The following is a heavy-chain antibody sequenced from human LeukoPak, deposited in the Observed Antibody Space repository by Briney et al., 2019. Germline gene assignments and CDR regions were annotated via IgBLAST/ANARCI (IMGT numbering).Heavy chain of an antibody. CDR3: ARIKGEGGFDY. Sequence: SSQTLSLTCDISGDSVSSNSVAWNWIRQSPSRGLEWLGRRYHRSNWYNDYAESVKSRIIINSDTSKNQFSLHLNSVTPEDTAMYYCARIKGEGGFDYWGQGTLVTVSS. D-gene: IGHD2-15*01. J-gene: IGHJ4*02. CDR1: GDSVSSNSVA. CDR2: RYHRSNWYN. V-gene: IGHV6-1*01.